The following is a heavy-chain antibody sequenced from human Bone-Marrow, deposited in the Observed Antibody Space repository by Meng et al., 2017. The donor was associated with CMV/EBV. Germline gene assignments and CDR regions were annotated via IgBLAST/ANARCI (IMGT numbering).Heavy chain of an antibody. V-gene: IGHV3-74*01. D-gene: IGHD1-26*01. J-gene: IGHJ4*02. CDR2: INTDGNSL. CDR1: GFTFNNHW. Sequence: GESLKISGAASGFTFNNHWMHWVRQAPGKGLVWVSRINTDGNSLSHADSVKGRFTISRDNAKNTVYLQMNSLRDEDTAVYYCVRIMVGATGGDYWGLGALVTVSS. CDR3: VRIMVGATGGDY.